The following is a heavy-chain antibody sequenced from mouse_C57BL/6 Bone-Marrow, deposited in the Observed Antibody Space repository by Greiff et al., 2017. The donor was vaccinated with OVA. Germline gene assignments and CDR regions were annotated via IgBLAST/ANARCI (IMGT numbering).Heavy chain of an antibody. CDR1: GYTFTDYY. Sequence: QVQLKESGAELVRPGASVKLSCKASGYTFTDYYINWVKQRPGQGLEWIARIYPGSGNTYYNEKFKGKATLTAEKSSSTAYMQLSSLTSEDSAVYFCARGGLRGSSNDGFAYWGQGTLVTVSA. CDR2: IYPGSGNT. CDR3: ARGGLRGSSNDGFAY. D-gene: IGHD1-1*01. V-gene: IGHV1-76*01. J-gene: IGHJ3*01.